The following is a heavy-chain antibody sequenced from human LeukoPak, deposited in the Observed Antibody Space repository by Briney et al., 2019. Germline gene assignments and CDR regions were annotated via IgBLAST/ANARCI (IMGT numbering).Heavy chain of an antibody. D-gene: IGHD4-23*01. V-gene: IGHV3-53*01. J-gene: IGHJ3*02. Sequence: PGGSLRLSCAASGFTVSSNYMSWVRQAPGKGLEWVSVIYSGGSTYYADSVKGRFTISRDNSKNTLYLQMNSRRAEDTAVYYCARHAYGGKSASAFDIWGQGTMVTVSS. CDR2: IYSGGST. CDR3: ARHAYGGKSASAFDI. CDR1: GFTVSSNY.